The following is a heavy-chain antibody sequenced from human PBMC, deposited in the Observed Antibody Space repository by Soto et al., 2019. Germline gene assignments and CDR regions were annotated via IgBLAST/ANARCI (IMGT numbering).Heavy chain of an antibody. CDR2: IRSDGTAT. CDR3: AKDLSWGQCDY. Sequence: EVQLVESGGGLVQPGGSLRLSCAASGFTFSSYWMHWVRQDPLKGLVWVSSIRSDGTATQYADSVKGRFTVSRDNAKNTVYLQMSSLRSEDAGVYYCAKDLSWGQCDYWGQGTLVIVSS. V-gene: IGHV3-74*01. D-gene: IGHD7-27*01. CDR1: GFTFSSYW. J-gene: IGHJ4*02.